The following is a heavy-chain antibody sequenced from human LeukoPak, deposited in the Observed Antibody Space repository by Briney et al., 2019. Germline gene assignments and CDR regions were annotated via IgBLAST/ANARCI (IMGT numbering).Heavy chain of an antibody. D-gene: IGHD4-23*01. J-gene: IGHJ3*02. V-gene: IGHV4-4*07. CDR1: GGSISSYY. Sequence: PSETLSLTCTVSGGSISSYYWSWIRQPAGKGLEWIGRIYTSGSTNYNPSLKSRVTMSVDTSKNQFSLKLSSVTAADTAVYYCARDGSSGTVVTDLWGDAFDIWGQGTMVTVSS. CDR2: IYTSGST. CDR3: ARDGSSGTVVTDLWGDAFDI.